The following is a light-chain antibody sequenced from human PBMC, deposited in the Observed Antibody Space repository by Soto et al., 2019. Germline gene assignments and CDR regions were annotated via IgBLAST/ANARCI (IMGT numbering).Light chain of an antibody. CDR3: AAWDDSLNGAV. V-gene: IGLV2-14*02. CDR1: SSDIGSYNL. Sequence: QSALTQPASVSGSPGQSITISCTGTSSDIGSYNLVSWYQQHPGKAPKLMIYEGSKRPSGVPDRFSGSKSDTSASLAISGLQSEDEADYYCAAWDDSLNGAVFGGGTQLTVL. J-gene: IGLJ7*01. CDR2: EGS.